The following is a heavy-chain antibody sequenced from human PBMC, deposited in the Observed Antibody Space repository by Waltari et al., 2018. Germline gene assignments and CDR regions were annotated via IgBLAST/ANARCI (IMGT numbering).Heavy chain of an antibody. V-gene: IGHV4-59*11. Sequence: QVQLQVSCPGLVKPSETLPLTCTVSGGAISSHYRGWIRKPPGKGLVWIGYIYYIGRTTYNPSLKSRVIISVGTYKNQFSLKLSSVTAADTAVYYCARSMYYYDSTLPGDAFDIWGQGTMVTVSS. D-gene: IGHD3-22*01. CDR3: ARSMYYYDSTLPGDAFDI. J-gene: IGHJ3*02. CDR2: IYYIGRT. CDR1: GGAISSHY.